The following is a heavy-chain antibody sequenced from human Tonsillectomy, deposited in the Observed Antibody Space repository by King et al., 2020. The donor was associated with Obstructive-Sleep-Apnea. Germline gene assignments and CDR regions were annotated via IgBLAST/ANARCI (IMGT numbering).Heavy chain of an antibody. CDR3: AVQETKTTKYGMDV. D-gene: IGHD1-1*01. Sequence: VQLVESGGGVVQPGRSLRLSCAASGFTFSSYAMHWVRQAPGKGLEWVAVISYDGSNKYYADSVKGRFTISRDNSKNTLYLQMNSLRAEDTAVYYCAVQETKTTKYGMDVWGQGTTVTVSS. CDR2: ISYDGSNK. J-gene: IGHJ6*02. V-gene: IGHV3-30*04. CDR1: GFTFSSYA.